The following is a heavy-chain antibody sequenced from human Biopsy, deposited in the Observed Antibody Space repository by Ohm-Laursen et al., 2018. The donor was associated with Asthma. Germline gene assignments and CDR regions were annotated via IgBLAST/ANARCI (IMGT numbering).Heavy chain of an antibody. CDR2: ISVYNGNT. D-gene: IGHD3-10*01. V-gene: IGHV1-18*01. CDR3: ARAVDYSHYYGIDV. Sequence: SVKVSRKASGYTFNSAGITWVRQAPGQGLEWMGWISVYNGNTKVAQKLQDRVTMTTDTSTSTAYMELRSLRSDDTAVYFCARAVDYSHYYGIDVWGQGTTVTVS. CDR1: GYTFNSAG. J-gene: IGHJ6*02.